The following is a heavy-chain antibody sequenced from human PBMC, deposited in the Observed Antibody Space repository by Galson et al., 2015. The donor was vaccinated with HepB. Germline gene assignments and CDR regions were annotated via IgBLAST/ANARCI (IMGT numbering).Heavy chain of an antibody. CDR1: GYTFTSLD. Sequence: SVKVSCKASGYTFTSLDIHWVRQAPGQGLEWMGGMNPNSGNTGYAQKLQGRVTMTRDTSKSTVYMELRRLRSEDTAVYYCVRTGLGTDAFEICGQGPVVKVSS. V-gene: IGHV1-8*01. J-gene: IGHJ3*02. CDR3: VRTGLGTDAFEI. D-gene: IGHD1-14*01. CDR2: MNPNSGNT.